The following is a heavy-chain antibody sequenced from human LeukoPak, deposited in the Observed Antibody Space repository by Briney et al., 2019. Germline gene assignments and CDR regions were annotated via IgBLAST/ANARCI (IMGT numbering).Heavy chain of an antibody. CDR2: IYYSGST. V-gene: IGHV4-59*01. CDR1: GGSISSYY. CDR3: ARDNYDFWSGYTDY. J-gene: IGHJ4*02. Sequence: PSETLSLTCTVSGGSISSYYWSWIRQPPGKGLEWIGYIYYSGSTNYNPSLKSRVTISVDTSKNQFSLKLSSVTAADTAVYYRARDNYDFWSGYTDYWGQGTLVTVSS. D-gene: IGHD3-3*01.